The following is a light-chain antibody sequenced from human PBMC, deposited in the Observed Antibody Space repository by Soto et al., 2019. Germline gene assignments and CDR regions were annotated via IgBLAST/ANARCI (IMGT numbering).Light chain of an antibody. CDR3: QSNYILPWT. CDR1: QYIGNY. J-gene: IGKJ1*01. CDR2: SAS. V-gene: IGKV1-39*01. Sequence: DIQVTQSPPSLSASVGDRVTITCRASQYIGNYLNWYQHKPGKAPQLLIYSASTLRIGVPSRFSDSVSGTDFTLTITTLQPDDFASYYCQSNYILPWTFGQGTKVETK.